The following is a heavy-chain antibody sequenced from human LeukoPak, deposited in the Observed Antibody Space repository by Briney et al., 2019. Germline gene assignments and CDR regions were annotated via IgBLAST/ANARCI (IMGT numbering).Heavy chain of an antibody. Sequence: ASVKVSCKASGYTFTNYGITWVRQAPGQGLEWMGWISGYNGNTNYAQRLQGRVTMTTDTSTNTAFMELRSLRSDDTAVYYCARADSYCSSTRCYGEPDTWGQGTLVTVSS. CDR1: GYTFTNYG. CDR2: ISGYNGNT. D-gene: IGHD2-2*01. J-gene: IGHJ5*02. V-gene: IGHV1-18*01. CDR3: ARADSYCSSTRCYGEPDT.